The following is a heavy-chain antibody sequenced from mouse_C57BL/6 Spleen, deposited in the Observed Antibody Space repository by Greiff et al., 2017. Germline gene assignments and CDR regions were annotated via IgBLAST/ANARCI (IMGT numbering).Heavy chain of an antibody. CDR3: AKGGLEYFDV. D-gene: IGHD3-3*01. CDR1: GYSFTSYY. V-gene: IGHV1-66*01. J-gene: IGHJ1*03. CDR2: IYPGSGNT. Sequence: QVQLQQSGPELVKPGASVKISCKASGYSFTSYYIHWVKQRPGQGLAWIGCIYPGSGNTKYNEKFKGKATLTADTSSSTAYMQLSSLTSEDSAVYYCAKGGLEYFDVWGTGTTVTVSS.